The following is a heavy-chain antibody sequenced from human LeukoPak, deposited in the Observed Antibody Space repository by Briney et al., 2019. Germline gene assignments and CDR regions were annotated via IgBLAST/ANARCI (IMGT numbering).Heavy chain of an antibody. J-gene: IGHJ4*02. D-gene: IGHD5-12*01. CDR2: ISSSSSYI. Sequence: GGSLRLSCAASGFTFSSYSMNWVRQAPGKGLEWVSSISSSSSYIYYADSVKGRFTISRDNAKNSLYLQMNSLRAEDTAVYYCARDLGRLIVATGGIFDYWGQGTLVTVSS. V-gene: IGHV3-21*01. CDR1: GFTFSSYS. CDR3: ARDLGRLIVATGGIFDY.